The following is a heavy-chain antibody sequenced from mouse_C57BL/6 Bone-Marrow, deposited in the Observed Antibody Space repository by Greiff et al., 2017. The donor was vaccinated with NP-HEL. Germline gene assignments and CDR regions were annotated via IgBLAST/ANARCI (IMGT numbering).Heavy chain of an antibody. Sequence: QVKLQQSGAELVKPGASVKISCKASGYAFSSYWMNWVKQRPGKGLEWIGQIYPGDGDTNYNGKLKGKATMTTDKSSSTAYMQLSSLTSEDSAVYFVAREFLYDGYDYWGQGTTLTVSS. CDR1: GYAFSSYW. J-gene: IGHJ2*01. D-gene: IGHD2-3*01. CDR2: IYPGDGDT. V-gene: IGHV1-80*01. CDR3: AREFLYDGYDY.